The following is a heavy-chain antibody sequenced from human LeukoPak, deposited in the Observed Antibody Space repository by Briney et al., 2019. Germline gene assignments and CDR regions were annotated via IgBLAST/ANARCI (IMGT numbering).Heavy chain of an antibody. D-gene: IGHD3-16*01. CDR2: INWNGAST. Sequence: PGGSLRLSCAASGFNFDDYGMSWVRQAPGKGLEWVSGINWNGASTSYADSVKGRFTISRDNAKNSLYLQMNSLRDEDTALYYCARVPGVWDSASPLYWFDPWGQGTLVTVSS. V-gene: IGHV3-20*04. J-gene: IGHJ5*02. CDR1: GFNFDDYG. CDR3: ARVPGVWDSASPLYWFDP.